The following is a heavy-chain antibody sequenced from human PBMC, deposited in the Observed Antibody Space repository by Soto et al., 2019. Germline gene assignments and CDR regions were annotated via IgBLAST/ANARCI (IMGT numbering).Heavy chain of an antibody. CDR3: SRSRLYCTGGSCTTGLDY. J-gene: IGHJ4*02. CDR1: GFSLSTTGVG. V-gene: IGHV2-5*02. Sequence: QITLKESGPPLVKPTQTLTLTCTFSGFSLSTTGVGVGWIRQPAGKALEWLALIYWDDDKRYSPFLNSRLTITKDSSKNQVVLTMTNMDPVDTATYYCSRSRLYCTGGSCTTGLDYWGQGTLVTVSS. CDR2: IYWDDDK. D-gene: IGHD2-15*01.